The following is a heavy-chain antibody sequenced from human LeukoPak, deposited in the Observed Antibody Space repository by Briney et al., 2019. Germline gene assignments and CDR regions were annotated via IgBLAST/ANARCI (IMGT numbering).Heavy chain of an antibody. Sequence: PSETLSLTCAVYGGSFSGYYWSWIRQPPGKGLEWIGEINHSGSTNYNPSLKGRVTISVDTSKNQFSLKLSSVTAADTAVYYCARAHCSSTSCRRYYFDYWGQGTLVTVSS. CDR2: INHSGST. J-gene: IGHJ4*02. D-gene: IGHD2-2*01. CDR3: ARAHCSSTSCRRYYFDY. V-gene: IGHV4-34*01. CDR1: GGSFSGYY.